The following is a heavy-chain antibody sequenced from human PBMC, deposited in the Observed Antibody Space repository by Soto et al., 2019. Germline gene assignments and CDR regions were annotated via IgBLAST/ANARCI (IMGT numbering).Heavy chain of an antibody. V-gene: IGHV3-33*01. CDR3: ARDPPDDSSGHFSFDY. J-gene: IGHJ4*02. CDR1: GFTFSTYG. CDR2: IWSDGGNR. Sequence: QVQLVESGGGVVQPGRSLRLSCAASGFTFSTYGMHWFRQAPDKGLEWVAAIWSDGGNRYNVDSVKGRFTVSRDNSKNTVYLQMNSLSAEDTALYYCARDPPDDSSGHFSFDYWGQGTLVTVSS. D-gene: IGHD3-22*01.